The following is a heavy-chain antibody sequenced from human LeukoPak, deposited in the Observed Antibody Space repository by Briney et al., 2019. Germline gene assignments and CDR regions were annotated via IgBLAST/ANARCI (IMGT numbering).Heavy chain of an antibody. V-gene: IGHV3-30-3*01. Sequence: PGGSLRLSCAASGFTFSSYAMHWVRQAPGKGLEWVAVISYDGSNKYYADSVKGRFTISRDNSKNTLYLQMNSLRAEDTAVYYCARDNYFDYWGQGTLATVSS. CDR1: GFTFSSYA. CDR2: ISYDGSNK. CDR3: ARDNYFDY. J-gene: IGHJ4*02.